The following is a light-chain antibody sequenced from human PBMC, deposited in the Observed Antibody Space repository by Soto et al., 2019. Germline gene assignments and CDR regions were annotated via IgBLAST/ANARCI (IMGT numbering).Light chain of an antibody. V-gene: IGLV2-14*01. CDR1: SSDIGAYNS. CDR2: QVS. CDR3: LSYTATSASV. Sequence: QSVMTQAASVSGSRGRSISSSCTGTSSDIGAYNSVSWYQHHPGKDPSLIVFQVSFRPSSVSDRFSGSKSDNTASLTISGLQTENEADYYCLSYTATSASVFGTGTKATVL. J-gene: IGLJ1*01.